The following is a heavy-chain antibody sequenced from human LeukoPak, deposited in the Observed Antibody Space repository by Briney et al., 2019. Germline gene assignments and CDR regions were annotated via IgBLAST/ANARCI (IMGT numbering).Heavy chain of an antibody. CDR1: GFTFSSFW. J-gene: IGHJ4*02. Sequence: GGSLRLSCAASGFTFSSFWMSWVRQAPGKGLEWVANIKTDGSEKYYVDSVKGRFTISRDNAKNSLSLQMNSLSAEDMAVYYCTRDWGGVAAGIDYWGQGTLVTVSS. V-gene: IGHV3-7*01. CDR2: IKTDGSEK. D-gene: IGHD6-13*01. CDR3: TRDWGGVAAGIDY.